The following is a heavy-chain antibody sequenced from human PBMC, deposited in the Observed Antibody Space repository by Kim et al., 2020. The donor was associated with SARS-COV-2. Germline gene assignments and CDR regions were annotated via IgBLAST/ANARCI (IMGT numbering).Heavy chain of an antibody. D-gene: IGHD3-10*02. CDR1: GGSISSYY. Sequence: SETLSLTCTVSGGSISSYYWSWIRQPAGKGLEWIGRIYTSGSTNYNPSLKSRVTMSVDTSKNQFSLKLSSVTTADTAVYYCARDLEGGMFNWFDPWGQGTLVTVSS. V-gene: IGHV4-4*07. CDR3: ARDLEGGMFNWFDP. CDR2: IYTSGST. J-gene: IGHJ5*02.